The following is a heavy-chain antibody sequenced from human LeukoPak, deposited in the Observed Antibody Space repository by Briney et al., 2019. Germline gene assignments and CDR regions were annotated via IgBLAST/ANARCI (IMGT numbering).Heavy chain of an antibody. V-gene: IGHV3-53*01. D-gene: IGHD5-18*01. J-gene: IGHJ4*02. CDR2: IYSGGST. CDR3: ARDSGVTYYFDY. Sequence: GGSLRLSCAASGFTVSSNYVSWVRQAPGKGLEWVSVIYSGGSTYYADSVKGRFTISRDNSKNTLYLQMNSLRAEDTAVYYCARDSGVTYYFDYWGQGTLVTVSS. CDR1: GFTVSSNY.